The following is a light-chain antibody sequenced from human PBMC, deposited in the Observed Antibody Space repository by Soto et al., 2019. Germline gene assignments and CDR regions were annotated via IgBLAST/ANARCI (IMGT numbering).Light chain of an antibody. CDR2: GAS. CDR3: QHYGSSLFT. Sequence: EIVLTQSPGTLSFSPGERATLSCRASQSFSSGYLAWYQQKPGQAPRLLIYGASSMATGIPDRFSGSGSGTDFTLTISSLEPEDFAVYYCQHYGSSLFTFGHGTKVDVK. J-gene: IGKJ3*01. CDR1: QSFSSGY. V-gene: IGKV3-20*01.